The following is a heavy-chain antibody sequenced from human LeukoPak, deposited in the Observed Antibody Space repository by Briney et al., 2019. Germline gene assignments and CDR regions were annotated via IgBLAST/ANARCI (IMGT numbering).Heavy chain of an antibody. V-gene: IGHV3-30*18. CDR1: GFTFSSYG. J-gene: IGHJ4*02. CDR3: AKDTSRLVVNAPPDY. CDR2: ISYDGSNK. Sequence: GGSLRLSCAASGFTFSSYGMHWVRQAPGKGLEWVAIISYDGSNKYSADSVKGRFTISRDNPKNTLYLQMNSLRAEDTAVYYCAKDTSRLVVNAPPDYWGQGTLVTVSS. D-gene: IGHD2-8*02.